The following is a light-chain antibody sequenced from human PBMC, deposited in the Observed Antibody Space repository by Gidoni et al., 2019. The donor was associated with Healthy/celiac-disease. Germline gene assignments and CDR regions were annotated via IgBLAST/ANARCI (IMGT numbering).Light chain of an antibody. CDR2: DVS. J-gene: IGLJ1*01. V-gene: IGLV2-14*03. Sequence: QSALTQPVSVSGSPGPSITISCTGTSSDVGGYNYVSWYQQHPGKAPKLMIYDVSNRPSGVSNRFSGSKSGNTASLTISGLQAEDEADYYCSSYTSSSTYVFGTGTKVTVL. CDR3: SSYTSSSTYV. CDR1: SSDVGGYNY.